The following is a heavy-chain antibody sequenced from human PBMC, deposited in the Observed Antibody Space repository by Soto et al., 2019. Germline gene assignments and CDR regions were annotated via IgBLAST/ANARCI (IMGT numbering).Heavy chain of an antibody. J-gene: IGHJ3*02. CDR1: GYSFTSYW. V-gene: IGHV5-51*01. Sequence: GESLKISCKGSGYSFTSYWIGWVRQMPGKGLEWMGIIYPGDSDTRYSPSFQGQVTISADKSISTAYLQWSSLNASDTAMYYCARHLAPYYYDSSGYFGSFGAFDIWGQGTMVTVSS. CDR3: ARHLAPYYYDSSGYFGSFGAFDI. D-gene: IGHD3-22*01. CDR2: IYPGDSDT.